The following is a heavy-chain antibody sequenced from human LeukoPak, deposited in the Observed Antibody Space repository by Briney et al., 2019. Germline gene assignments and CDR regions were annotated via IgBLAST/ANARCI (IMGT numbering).Heavy chain of an antibody. J-gene: IGHJ3*02. Sequence: SETLSLTCTVSGGSISSYYWSWIRQPPGKGLEWIGYIYYSGGTNYNPSLKSRVTISVDTSKNQFSLKLSSVTAADTAVYYCARDRSGRDIWGQGTMVTVSS. CDR3: ARDRSGRDI. V-gene: IGHV4-59*01. CDR2: IYYSGGT. CDR1: GGSISSYY. D-gene: IGHD1-26*01.